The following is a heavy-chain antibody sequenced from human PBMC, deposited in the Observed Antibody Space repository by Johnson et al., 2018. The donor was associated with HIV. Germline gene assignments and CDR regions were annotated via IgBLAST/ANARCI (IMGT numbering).Heavy chain of an antibody. CDR2: ISYDGSTK. Sequence: QVQLVESGGGVVQPGRSLRLSCAASGFTFSRYGIYWVRQAPGKGLEWVTVISYDGSTKYYADSVKGRFTISRDNSKNTLYLQMNSLRAEDTAMYYCAKNFRGGIVATGDAFDTWGQGTMVTVSA. CDR1: GFTFSRYG. V-gene: IGHV3-30*18. CDR3: AKNFRGGIVATGDAFDT. J-gene: IGHJ3*02. D-gene: IGHD6-13*01.